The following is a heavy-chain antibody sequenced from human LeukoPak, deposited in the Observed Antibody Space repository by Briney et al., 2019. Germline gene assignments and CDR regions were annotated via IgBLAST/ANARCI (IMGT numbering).Heavy chain of an antibody. CDR1: GFTFSSYG. D-gene: IGHD3-3*01. J-gene: IGHJ6*03. CDR3: AKGARFLEWYYYYYYMDV. CDR2: IRYDGSNK. Sequence: GGSLRLSCAASGFTFSSYGMHWVRQAPGKGLEWVALIRYDGSNKYYADSVKGRFTISRDNSKNTLYLQMNSLRAEDTAVYYCAKGARFLEWYYYYYYMDVWGKGTTVTVSS. V-gene: IGHV3-30*02.